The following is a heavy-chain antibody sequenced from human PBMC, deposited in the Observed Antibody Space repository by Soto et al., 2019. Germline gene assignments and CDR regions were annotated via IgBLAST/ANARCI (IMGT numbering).Heavy chain of an antibody. CDR2: VYFSGNT. V-gene: IGHV4-59*01. CDR1: GGSLSSNY. D-gene: IGHD6-25*01. Sequence: TLSLTCTVSGGSLSSNYWTWIRQSPGKGLEWIGYVYFSGNTNYNPSLKSRVSISIDTSKNQFSLRLASVTAADTAFYYCGSVRPSGYVLSWGQGTLVTV. CDR3: GSVRPSGYVLS. J-gene: IGHJ5*02.